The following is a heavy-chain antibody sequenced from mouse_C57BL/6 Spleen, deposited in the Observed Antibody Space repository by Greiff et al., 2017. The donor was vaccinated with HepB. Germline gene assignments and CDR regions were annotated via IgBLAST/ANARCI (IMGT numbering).Heavy chain of an antibody. CDR2: ISYDGSN. V-gene: IGHV3-6*01. CDR1: GYSITSGYY. J-gene: IGHJ1*03. D-gene: IGHD1-1*01. CDR3: ARRVLLRSHWYFDV. Sequence: EVQLQESGPGLVKPSQSLSLTCSVTGYSITSGYYWNWIRQFPGNKLEWMGYISYDGSNNYNPSLKNRISITRDTSKNQFFLKLNSVTTEDTATYYCARRVLLRSHWYFDVWGTGTTVTVSS.